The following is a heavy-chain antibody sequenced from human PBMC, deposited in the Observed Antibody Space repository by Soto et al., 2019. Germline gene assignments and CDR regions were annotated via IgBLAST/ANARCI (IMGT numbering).Heavy chain of an antibody. Sequence: PSEPQSHTYAVSGGYVNRGGDAWSWIRQTPGKGLEWLAYIYRTGHTIYNPSLNSRATISLDEPNNQFSLHLTSVTAADTAVYYCARSIVTPSAMFDHWGQGLLVTVSS. CDR3: ARSIVTPSAMFDH. CDR1: GGYVNRGGDA. D-gene: IGHD2-2*01. V-gene: IGHV4-30-2*01. J-gene: IGHJ5*02. CDR2: IYRTGHT.